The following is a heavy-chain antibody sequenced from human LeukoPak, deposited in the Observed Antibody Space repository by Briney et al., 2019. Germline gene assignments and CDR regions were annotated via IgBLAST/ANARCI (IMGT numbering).Heavy chain of an antibody. Sequence: SETLSLTCTVSGGSIGSGGYYWSWIRQPPGKGLEWIGYIYHSGSTYYNPSLKSRVTISVDRSKNQFSLKLSSVTAADTAMYYCARVLYYDPCQIDPWGQGTLVTVSS. CDR1: GGSIGSGGYY. V-gene: IGHV4-30-2*01. J-gene: IGHJ5*02. CDR3: ARVLYYDPCQIDP. D-gene: IGHD3-3*01. CDR2: IYHSGST.